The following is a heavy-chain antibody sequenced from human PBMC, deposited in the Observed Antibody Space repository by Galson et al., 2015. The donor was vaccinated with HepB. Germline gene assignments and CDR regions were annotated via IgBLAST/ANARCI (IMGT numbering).Heavy chain of an antibody. Sequence: SVKVSCKASGYTFTSYDISWVRQAPGQGLEWMGWISVYSGNTNYAQKVQGRVTMTTDTSTSTAYMELRSLKSDDTAVYYCARGPGSSSRYGNFYYGMDVWGQGTTVTVSS. CDR3: ARGPGSSSRYGNFYYGMDV. D-gene: IGHD6-13*01. V-gene: IGHV1-18*04. J-gene: IGHJ6*02. CDR1: GYTFTSYD. CDR2: ISVYSGNT.